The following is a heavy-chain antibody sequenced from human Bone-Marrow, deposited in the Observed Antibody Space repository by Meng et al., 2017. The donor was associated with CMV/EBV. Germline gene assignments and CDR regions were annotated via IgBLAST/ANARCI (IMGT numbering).Heavy chain of an antibody. CDR1: GFPFRDYA. Sequence: GGSLRLSCVASGFPFRDYAMNWVRQAPGKGLEWVSGINGRGNNTYNADSVKGRFTISRDNSKNTVYLQMNSLSAEDTALYWCARDQDFRGQGTLVAVSS. CDR2: INGRGNNT. V-gene: IGHV3-23*01. J-gene: IGHJ4*02. D-gene: IGHD2-2*01. CDR3: ARDQDF.